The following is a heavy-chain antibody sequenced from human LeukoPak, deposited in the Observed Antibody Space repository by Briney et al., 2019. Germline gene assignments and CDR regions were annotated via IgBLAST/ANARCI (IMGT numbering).Heavy chain of an antibody. J-gene: IGHJ4*02. Sequence: GGSLRLSCAASGFTFSSYGMSWVRQAPGKGLEWVSAITATSSSTHDADSVQGRFTISRDNSKNTLYLQMNSLRAEDTAVYYCAKPPRGITTVTPLGYWGQGTLVTVSS. V-gene: IGHV3-23*01. CDR3: AKPPRGITTVTPLGY. D-gene: IGHD4-17*01. CDR2: ITATSSST. CDR1: GFTFSSYG.